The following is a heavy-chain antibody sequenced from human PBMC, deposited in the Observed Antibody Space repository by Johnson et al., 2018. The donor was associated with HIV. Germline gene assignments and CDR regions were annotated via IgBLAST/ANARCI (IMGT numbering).Heavy chain of an antibody. CDR2: IGSTGDT. CDR3: ARGFEVAAGWGAFDI. D-gene: IGHD6-13*01. Sequence: VQLVESGGGLIHPGGSLRLSCAASGFTVSSYDMHWVRQATGKGLEWVSGIGSTGDTYYPGSVKGRFTISRQNAKNSLYLQMNSLRAGDTAVYYCARGFEVAAGWGAFDIWGQGTMVTVSS. V-gene: IGHV3-13*04. J-gene: IGHJ3*02. CDR1: GFTVSSYD.